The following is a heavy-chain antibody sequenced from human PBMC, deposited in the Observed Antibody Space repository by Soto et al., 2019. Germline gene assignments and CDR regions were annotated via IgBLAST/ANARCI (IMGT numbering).Heavy chain of an antibody. Sequence: SVKVSCKASGGTFSSYAISWVRQAPGQGLEWMGGIIPIFGTANYAQKFQGRVTITADESTSTAYMELSSLRSEDTAVYYCARYGDYKKIFDYWGQGTLVTVPQ. CDR3: ARYGDYKKIFDY. V-gene: IGHV1-69*13. CDR2: IIPIFGTA. J-gene: IGHJ4*02. CDR1: GGTFSSYA. D-gene: IGHD4-17*01.